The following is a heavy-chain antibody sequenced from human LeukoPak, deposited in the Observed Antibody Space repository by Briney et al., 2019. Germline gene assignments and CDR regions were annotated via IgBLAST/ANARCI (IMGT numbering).Heavy chain of an antibody. Sequence: GASVKVSCKASGYTFTSYDTNWVRQATGQGLEWMGWMNPNSGNTGYAQKFQGRVTMTRNTSISTAYMELGSLRSEDTAVYYCARAPYPFWSGYYVHFDYWGQGTLVTVSS. D-gene: IGHD3-3*01. CDR3: ARAPYPFWSGYYVHFDY. J-gene: IGHJ4*02. CDR1: GYTFTSYD. V-gene: IGHV1-8*01. CDR2: MNPNSGNT.